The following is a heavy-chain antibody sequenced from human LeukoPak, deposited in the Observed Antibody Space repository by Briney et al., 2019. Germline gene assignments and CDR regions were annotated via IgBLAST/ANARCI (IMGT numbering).Heavy chain of an antibody. CDR2: INPNTGGT. CDR1: GYTFTGHY. Sequence: ASVKVSCKASGYTFTGHYIHWIRQAPGQGLEWMGWINPNTGGTQSAQKFQGRVTMTRDTSISTAYMELRSLRSDDTAVYYCARAWIAGELLGWLGFWGQGSLVTVSS. D-gene: IGHD6-19*01. V-gene: IGHV1-2*02. J-gene: IGHJ4*02. CDR3: ARAWIAGELLGWLGF.